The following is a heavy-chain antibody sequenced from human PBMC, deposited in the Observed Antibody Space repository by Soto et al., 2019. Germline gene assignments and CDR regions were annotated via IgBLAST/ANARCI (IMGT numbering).Heavy chain of an antibody. CDR2: IFSNDDK. CDR1: GLSLSNGRLG. Sequence: SGPTLVNPTETLTLTCTVSGLSLSNGRLGVSWIRQPPGKALERLAHIFSNDDKSYSTSLRSRLTISKDTSRSQVVLTMTNMDHMQSATYYFALIKYCSRTDCYLASFDPWGQGTLVTVSS. D-gene: IGHD2-2*01. J-gene: IGHJ5*02. CDR3: ALIKYCSRTDCYLASFDP. V-gene: IGHV2-26*01.